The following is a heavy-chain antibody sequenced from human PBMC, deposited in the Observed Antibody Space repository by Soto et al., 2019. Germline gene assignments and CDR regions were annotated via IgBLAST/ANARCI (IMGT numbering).Heavy chain of an antibody. V-gene: IGHV1-69*01. J-gene: IGHJ6*02. Sequence: QVQLVQSGAEVKKPGSSVKVSCKASGGTFSSYAISWVRQAPGQGLEWMGGIIPISDTTNYAQKFPGRVTITADESTSTAYMELSSLRSEDTAVYYCARSQGSSTSLEIYYYYSYGMDVWGQGTTVTVSS. CDR3: ARSQGSSTSLEIYYYYSYGMDV. D-gene: IGHD2-2*01. CDR1: GGTFSSYA. CDR2: IIPISDTT.